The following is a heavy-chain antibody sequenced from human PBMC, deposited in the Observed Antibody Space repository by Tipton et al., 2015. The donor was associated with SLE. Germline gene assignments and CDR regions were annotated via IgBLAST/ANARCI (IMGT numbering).Heavy chain of an antibody. D-gene: IGHD7-27*01. CDR1: GYTFTGYY. V-gene: IGHV1-2*02. Sequence: QSGPEVKKPGASVKVSCKASGYTFTGYYMHWVRQAPGQGLEWMGWTNPNSGGTNYAQKFQGRVTMTRDTSISTAYMELSRLRSDDTAVYYCARGVDTGDGGAFDIWGQGTMVTVSS. CDR3: ARGVDTGDGGAFDI. CDR2: TNPNSGGT. J-gene: IGHJ3*02.